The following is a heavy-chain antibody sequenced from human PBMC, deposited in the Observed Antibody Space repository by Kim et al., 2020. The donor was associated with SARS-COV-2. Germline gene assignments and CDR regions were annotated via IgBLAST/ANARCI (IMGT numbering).Heavy chain of an antibody. CDR2: INHSGST. CDR1: GGSFSGYY. Sequence: SETLSLTCAVYGGSFSGYYWSWIRQPPGKGLEWIGEINHSGSTNYNPSLKSRVTISVDTSKNQFSLKLSSVTAADTAVYYCATSFVDTAMVRYFDYWGQGTLVTVSS. CDR3: ATSFVDTAMVRYFDY. D-gene: IGHD5-18*01. J-gene: IGHJ4*02. V-gene: IGHV4-34*01.